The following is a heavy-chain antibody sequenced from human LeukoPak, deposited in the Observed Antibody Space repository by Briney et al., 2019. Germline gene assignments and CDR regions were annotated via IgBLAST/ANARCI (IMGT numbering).Heavy chain of an antibody. J-gene: IGHJ4*02. CDR2: MNPNTGAT. Sequence: GASVTVSCQPSGYTFTGYYLHWVRQAPGQGLEWMGWMNPNTGATIYAQKFQGRVTLTRGTSISTAYMELTSLRSDDTAIYYCARDRVGSGWPRPFYFEFWGQGTLVSVSS. D-gene: IGHD6-19*01. V-gene: IGHV1-2*02. CDR1: GYTFTGYY. CDR3: ARDRVGSGWPRPFYFEF.